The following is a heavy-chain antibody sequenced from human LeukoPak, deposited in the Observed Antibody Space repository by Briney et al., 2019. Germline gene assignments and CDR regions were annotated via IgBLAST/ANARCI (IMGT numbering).Heavy chain of an antibody. J-gene: IGHJ6*02. CDR2: IWYDGSNK. V-gene: IGHV3-33*03. Sequence: GGSLRLSCAASGFNFRFYAMHWVRQAPGKGLEWMAFIWYDGSNKYYADSVKGRFTISRDNAKNSLYLHMSNLRAEDTAVYFCARGGGLDVWGQGATVTVSS. CDR3: ARGGGLDV. D-gene: IGHD3-16*01. CDR1: GFNFRFYA.